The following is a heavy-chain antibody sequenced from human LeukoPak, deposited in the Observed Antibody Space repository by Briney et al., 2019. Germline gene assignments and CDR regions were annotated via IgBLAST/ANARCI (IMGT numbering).Heavy chain of an antibody. V-gene: IGHV4-39*07. CDR2: IYYSGST. CDR3: ARAGKLLWLGELFRYAFDI. D-gene: IGHD3-10*01. CDR1: GGSISSSSYY. J-gene: IGHJ3*02. Sequence: SQTLSLTCTVSGGSISSSSYYWGWIRQPPGKGLEWIGSIYYSGSTYYNPSLKSRVTISVDTSKNQFSLKLSSVTAADTAVYYCARAGKLLWLGELFRYAFDIWGQGTMVTVSS.